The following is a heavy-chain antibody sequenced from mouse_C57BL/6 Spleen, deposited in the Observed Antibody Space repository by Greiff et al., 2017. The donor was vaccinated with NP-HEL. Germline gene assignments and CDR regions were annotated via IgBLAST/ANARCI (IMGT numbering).Heavy chain of an antibody. V-gene: IGHV1-59*01. D-gene: IGHD4-1*01. CDR2: IDPSDSYT. J-gene: IGHJ2*01. Sequence: QVQLQQPGAELVRPGTSVKLSCKASGYTFTSYWMHWVKQRPGQDLEWIGVIDPSDSYTNYNQKFKGKATLTVDTSSSTAYMQLSSLTSEDSAVYYCARSRSLGLDFDYWGQGTTLTVSS. CDR3: ARSRSLGLDFDY. CDR1: GYTFTSYW.